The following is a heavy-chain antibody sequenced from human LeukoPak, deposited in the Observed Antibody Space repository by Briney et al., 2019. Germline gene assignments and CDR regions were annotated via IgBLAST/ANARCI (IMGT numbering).Heavy chain of an antibody. CDR2: INPSGGST. CDR3: AMGETFGPFDY. CDR1: GYTFTSYY. J-gene: IGHJ4*02. V-gene: IGHV1-46*01. D-gene: IGHD3-10*01. Sequence: GASVKVSCKASGYTFTSYYMHRVRQAPGQGLEWMGIINPSGGSTSYAQKFQGRVTMTRDTSTSTVYMELSSLRSEDTAVYYCAMGETFGPFDYWGQGTLVTVSS.